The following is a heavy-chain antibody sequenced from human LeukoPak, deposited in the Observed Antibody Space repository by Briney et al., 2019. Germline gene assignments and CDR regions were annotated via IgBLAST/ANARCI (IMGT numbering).Heavy chain of an antibody. Sequence: ASVKVSCKASGYTFTGYYMHWVRQAPGQGLEWMGWINPNSGGTNYAQKFQGRVTMTRDTSISTAYMELSRLRSDDTAVHYCARGIAAANAFDIWGQGTMVTVSS. CDR3: ARGIAAANAFDI. V-gene: IGHV1-2*02. CDR2: INPNSGGT. J-gene: IGHJ3*02. CDR1: GYTFTGYY. D-gene: IGHD6-13*01.